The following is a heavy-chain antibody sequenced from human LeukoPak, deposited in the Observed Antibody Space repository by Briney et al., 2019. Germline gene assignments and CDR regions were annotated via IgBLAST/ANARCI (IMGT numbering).Heavy chain of an antibody. J-gene: IGHJ5*02. CDR2: INNSGDST. Sequence: GSLRLSCAASGFTFSSFAMTWVRQAPGKGLEWVSTINNSGDSTYYGDSVKGRFTISRDNSKNTLYLQMNSLRAEDTAVYYCAKDHSSYDILTGYPLTWGQGTLVTVSS. D-gene: IGHD3-9*01. V-gene: IGHV3-23*01. CDR3: AKDHSSYDILTGYPLT. CDR1: GFTFSSFA.